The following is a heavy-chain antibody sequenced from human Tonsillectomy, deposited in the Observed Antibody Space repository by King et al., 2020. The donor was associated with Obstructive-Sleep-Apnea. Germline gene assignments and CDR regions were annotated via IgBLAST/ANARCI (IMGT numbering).Heavy chain of an antibody. Sequence: VQLVESGGGVVQPGRSLRLSCAASGLAFSTYAIHWVRQPPGKGLEWVAVITYDARNEHYADSVKGRFTISRDNSRNTVFLQMNGLRAEETAMYYCASRQTDSHLYAFDIWGQGTVVTVSS. J-gene: IGHJ3*02. CDR1: GLAFSTYA. V-gene: IGHV3-30*04. CDR2: ITYDARNE. CDR3: ASRQTDSHLYAFDI.